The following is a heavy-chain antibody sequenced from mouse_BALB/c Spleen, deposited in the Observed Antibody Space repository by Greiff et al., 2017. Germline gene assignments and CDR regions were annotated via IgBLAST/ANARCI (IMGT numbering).Heavy chain of an antibody. J-gene: IGHJ3*01. CDR3: ARSRDYDVGAWFAY. CDR1: GYTFSSYW. Sequence: VKLMESGAELMKPGASVKISCKATGYTFSSYWIEWVKQRPGHGLEWIGEILPGSGSTNYNEKFKGKATFTADTSSNTAYMQLSSLTSEDSAVYYCARSRDYDVGAWFAYWGQGTLVTVSA. V-gene: IGHV1-9*01. D-gene: IGHD2-4*01. CDR2: ILPGSGST.